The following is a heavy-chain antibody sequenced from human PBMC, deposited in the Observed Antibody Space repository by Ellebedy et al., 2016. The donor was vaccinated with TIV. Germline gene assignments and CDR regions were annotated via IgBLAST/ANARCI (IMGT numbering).Heavy chain of an antibody. CDR3: ARVVNQRQPFHGDYAIDY. CDR2: ISSSSYI. J-gene: IGHJ4*02. CDR1: GFTFSSYS. Sequence: GESLKISCAASGFTFSSYSMYWVRQAPGKVLEWVSSISSSSYIYYADSVKGRFTISRDNAKNSLYLQMNSLRAEDTALYYCARVVNQRQPFHGDYAIDYWGQGTLVTVSS. V-gene: IGHV3-21*04. D-gene: IGHD4-17*01.